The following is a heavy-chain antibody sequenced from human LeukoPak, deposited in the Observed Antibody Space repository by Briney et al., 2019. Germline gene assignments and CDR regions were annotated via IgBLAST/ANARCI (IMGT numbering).Heavy chain of an antibody. Sequence: LVKVSCKASGGTFSSYAISWVRQAPGQGLEWMGGIIPIFGTANYAQKFQGRVTITTDESTSTAYMELSSLRSEDTAVYYCASPGASSSWYSPFDYWGQGTLVTVSS. V-gene: IGHV1-69*05. D-gene: IGHD6-13*01. CDR1: GGTFSSYA. J-gene: IGHJ4*02. CDR2: IIPIFGTA. CDR3: ASPGASSSWYSPFDY.